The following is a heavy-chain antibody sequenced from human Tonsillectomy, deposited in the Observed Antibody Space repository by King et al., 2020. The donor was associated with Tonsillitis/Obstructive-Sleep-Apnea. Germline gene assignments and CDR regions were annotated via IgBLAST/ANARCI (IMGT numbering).Heavy chain of an antibody. Sequence: LQESGPGLGKTSQTLSLTCTVSGGSISSGGDYLSWIRQHPGNGLGWIGYIYYGGITSYNPSLKFIFTISVDTSTNQCSLKLSSVTAADTAVYYCARVVVVPAAIRYYYYYMDVWGKETTVTVSS. D-gene: IGHD2-2*01. V-gene: IGHV4-31*01. CDR1: GGSISSGGDY. CDR3: ARVVVVPAAIRYYYYYMDV. CDR2: IYYGGIT. J-gene: IGHJ6*03.